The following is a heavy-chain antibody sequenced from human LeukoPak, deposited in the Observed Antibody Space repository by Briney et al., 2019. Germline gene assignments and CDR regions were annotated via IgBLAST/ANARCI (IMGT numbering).Heavy chain of an antibody. Sequence: ASMKVACKPSGYTFAGYSMGWERQAAGEVRGWIGWVHPNSGGTNHARKCEGRATITRDPSISPAYIELSRLRPDDTPVYYCARCSSLYCSSFIIDYRGQPTRVTVPS. J-gene: IGHJ4*02. CDR1: GYTFAGYS. CDR3: ARCSSLYCSSFIIDY. D-gene: IGHD2-2*01. CDR2: VHPNSGGT. V-gene: IGHV1-2*02.